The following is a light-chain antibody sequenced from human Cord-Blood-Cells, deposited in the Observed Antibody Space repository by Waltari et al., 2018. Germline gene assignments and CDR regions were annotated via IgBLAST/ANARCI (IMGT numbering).Light chain of an antibody. Sequence: SYLLTQPPSVSVAPGTTSRITCGGNNIGSKSVHWYQQKPVQAPGRVIYYDSDRPSGIPERFSGSNSGNTATLTISRVEAGDEADYYCQVWDSSSDHYVFGTGTKVTVL. CDR2: YDS. CDR3: QVWDSSSDHYV. V-gene: IGLV3-21*04. J-gene: IGLJ1*01. CDR1: NIGSKS.